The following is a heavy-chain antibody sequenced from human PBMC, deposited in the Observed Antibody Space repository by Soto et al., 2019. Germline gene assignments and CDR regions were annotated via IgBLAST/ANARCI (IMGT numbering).Heavy chain of an antibody. D-gene: IGHD3-9*01. V-gene: IGHV3-23*01. Sequence: PGGSLRLSCAASGFTFSSYAMSWVRQAPGKGLEWVSAISGSGGSTYYADSVKGRFTISRDNSKNTLYLQMNSLRDDDTAVYYCARGEYYNILTGYYRGAFDVWGRGTMVTVSS. CDR2: ISGSGGST. J-gene: IGHJ3*01. CDR3: ARGEYYNILTGYYRGAFDV. CDR1: GFTFSSYA.